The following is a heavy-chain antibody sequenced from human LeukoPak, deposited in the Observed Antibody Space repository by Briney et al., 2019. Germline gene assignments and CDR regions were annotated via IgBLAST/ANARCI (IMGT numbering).Heavy chain of an antibody. D-gene: IGHD1-26*01. Sequence: PGGSLRLSCAASGFTFDDYGMSWVRQAPGKGLEWVSGINWNGGSTGYADSVKGRFTISRDNAKNSLYLQMNSLRAEDTAVYYCARGGSYRERDYFDYWGQGTLVTVSS. CDR1: GFTFDDYG. CDR3: ARGGSYRERDYFDY. V-gene: IGHV3-20*04. CDR2: INWNGGST. J-gene: IGHJ4*02.